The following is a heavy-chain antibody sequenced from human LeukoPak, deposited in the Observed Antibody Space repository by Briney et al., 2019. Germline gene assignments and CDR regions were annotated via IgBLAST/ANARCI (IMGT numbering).Heavy chain of an antibody. Sequence: PGGSLRLSCAASGFTFSIYSMNWVRQAPGKGLEWVSYISSSSSSIYYADSVKGRFTISRDNAKKSLYLQLNSLRADDTAVYYCARIIGSPALVGWFDPWGQGTLVAVSS. CDR3: ARIIGSPALVGWFDP. CDR1: GFTFSIYS. V-gene: IGHV3-48*01. CDR2: ISSSSSSI. D-gene: IGHD2-15*01. J-gene: IGHJ5*02.